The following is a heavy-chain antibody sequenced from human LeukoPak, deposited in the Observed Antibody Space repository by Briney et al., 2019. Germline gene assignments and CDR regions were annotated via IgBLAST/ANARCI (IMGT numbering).Heavy chain of an antibody. CDR1: GGSINIYY. CDR2: IYTSGST. V-gene: IGHV4-4*07. D-gene: IGHD2-2*01. CDR3: ARSAYCSRTSCYSYYYYMDV. J-gene: IGHJ6*03. Sequence: SETLSLTCTVSGGSINIYYWSWIRQPAGKGLEWIGRIYTSGSTNYNPSLKTRVTMSVDTSKNQFSLKLSSVTAADTAVYYCARSAYCSRTSCYSYYYYMDVWGKGTTVTISS.